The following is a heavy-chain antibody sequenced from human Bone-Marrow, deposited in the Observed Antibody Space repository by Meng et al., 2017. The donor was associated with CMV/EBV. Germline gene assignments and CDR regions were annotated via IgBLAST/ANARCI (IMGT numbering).Heavy chain of an antibody. CDR2: INWNGGST. CDR3: ARGDYSYYYAMDV. CDR1: GFTFKDYW. D-gene: IGHD3-10*01. J-gene: IGHJ6*02. V-gene: IGHV3-20*01. Sequence: EPLSLTCAASGFTFKDYWMNWVRQAPGKGLEWVSGINWNGGSTGYADSVKGRFTISRDNAKNSLYLQMNSLRAEDTALYHCARGDYSYYYAMDVWGQGTTVTVSS.